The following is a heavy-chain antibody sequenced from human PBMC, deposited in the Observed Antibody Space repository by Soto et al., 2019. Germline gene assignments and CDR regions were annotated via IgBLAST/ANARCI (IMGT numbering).Heavy chain of an antibody. Sequence: QVQVVQSGTEVKKPGASVKVSCRASGYTFTAYHMHWVRQAPGQGLEWLGIINPSLGRANYALKFQDRVAMTWDTSTSTVYMELTSLKSDDTAVYYGARAPYSYTSFFFDYWGQGTLVTVSS. CDR2: INPSLGRA. D-gene: IGHD1-26*01. V-gene: IGHV1-46*01. CDR3: ARAPYSYTSFFFDY. CDR1: GYTFTAYH. J-gene: IGHJ4*02.